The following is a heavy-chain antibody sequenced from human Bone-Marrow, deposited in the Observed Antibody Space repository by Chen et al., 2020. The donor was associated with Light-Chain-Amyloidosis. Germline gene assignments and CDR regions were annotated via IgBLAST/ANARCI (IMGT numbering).Heavy chain of an antibody. CDR1: GDSINSSPYF. J-gene: IGHJ5*02. D-gene: IGHD3-16*02. CDR3: ARHPRYLDWFDP. V-gene: IGHV4-39*01. Sequence: QLQLQDSGPGLVKPSETLSLTCTVSGDSINSSPYFWGWIRQSPGNGLEWIGTVFSTGTTYYNPSLKSRLTISVDTSKNQFSLKLSSVTAADTAVYYCARHPRYLDWFDPWGQGTLVIVSS. CDR2: VFSTGTT.